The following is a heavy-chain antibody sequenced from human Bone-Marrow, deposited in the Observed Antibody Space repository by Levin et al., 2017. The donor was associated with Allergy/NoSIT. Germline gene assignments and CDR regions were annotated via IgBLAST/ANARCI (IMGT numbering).Heavy chain of an antibody. D-gene: IGHD5-12*01. V-gene: IGHV3-30*04. Sequence: GGSLRLSCAASGFTFSSSAMHWVRQAPGKGLDWVSIVSYDGSSRYYADSVRGRFTISRDNSMNTLYLQMNSLRAEDTAVYYCAREVPSGYEPFDSWGQGTLVTVSS. J-gene: IGHJ4*02. CDR1: GFTFSSSA. CDR2: VSYDGSSR. CDR3: AREVPSGYEPFDS.